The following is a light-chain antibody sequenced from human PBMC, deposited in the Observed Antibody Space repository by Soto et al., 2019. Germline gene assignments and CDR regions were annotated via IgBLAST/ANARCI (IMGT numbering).Light chain of an antibody. CDR1: QDISSY. CDR3: QQYYDYPLT. J-gene: IGKJ1*01. Sequence: AILMTQSPSSFSASTGDRVTITCRASQDISSYLVWYQQKPGKAPNLLIYAASTLQSGVPSRFSGSGSGTDFTLTISYLQSEDFATYYCQQYYDYPLTFGQGTKVEIK. CDR2: AAS. V-gene: IGKV1-8*01.